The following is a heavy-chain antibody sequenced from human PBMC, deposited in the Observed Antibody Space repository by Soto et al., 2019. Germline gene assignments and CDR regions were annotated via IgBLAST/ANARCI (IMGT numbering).Heavy chain of an antibody. CDR2: ISGSGGST. J-gene: IGHJ3*02. D-gene: IGHD3-3*01. Sequence: PGGSLRLSCVASGFTFSSYAMSWVRQAPGKGLEWVSAISGSGGSTYYADSVKGRFTISRDNSKNTLYLQMNSLRAEDTAVYYCAKATQAVTIFGVVYVDAFDIWGQGTMVTVSS. CDR3: AKATQAVTIFGVVYVDAFDI. CDR1: GFTFSSYA. V-gene: IGHV3-23*01.